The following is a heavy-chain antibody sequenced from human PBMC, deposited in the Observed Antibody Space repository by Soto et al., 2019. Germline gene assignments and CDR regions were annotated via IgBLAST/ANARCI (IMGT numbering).Heavy chain of an antibody. Sequence: EVQLLESGGGLVQPGGSLRLSCTASGFSLSTYGVTWVRQAPGKGLEWVSGVSGGSGTTHYADSVKGRFTITTDNSENTAYLQRNSLRVEDTAVYYCAKWNGYGDHWGQGTLVTVS. CDR1: GFSLSTYG. D-gene: IGHD1-1*01. J-gene: IGHJ4*02. V-gene: IGHV3-23*01. CDR2: VSGGSGTT. CDR3: AKWNGYGDH.